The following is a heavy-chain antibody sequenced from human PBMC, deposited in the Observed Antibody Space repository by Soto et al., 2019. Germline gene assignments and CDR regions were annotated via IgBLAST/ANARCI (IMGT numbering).Heavy chain of an antibody. D-gene: IGHD4-17*01. Sequence: SETLSLTCTVSGGSVSSDGFYWSWIRQPPGKGLEWIGYIYYSGSTNYNPSLQSRVTILVDTSKNQFSLKLSSVTAADTAVYYCARSMTTVVTLDYWGQGTLVTVSS. CDR1: GGSVSSDGFY. CDR3: ARSMTTVVTLDY. J-gene: IGHJ4*02. CDR2: IYYSGST. V-gene: IGHV4-61*08.